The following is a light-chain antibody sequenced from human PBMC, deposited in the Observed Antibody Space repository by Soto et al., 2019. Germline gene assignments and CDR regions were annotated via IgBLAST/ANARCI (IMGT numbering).Light chain of an antibody. Sequence: EIVLTQFPGTLSLSPVERATLSCRASQSVASNYLAWYQQKPGQAPRFLIYGASSRATGIPDRFSGSGSGTDFTLTISSLQSEDFAVYYCQHYNYWPYTFGQGTKVDIK. V-gene: IGKV3-20*01. J-gene: IGKJ2*01. CDR2: GAS. CDR1: QSVASNY. CDR3: QHYNYWPYT.